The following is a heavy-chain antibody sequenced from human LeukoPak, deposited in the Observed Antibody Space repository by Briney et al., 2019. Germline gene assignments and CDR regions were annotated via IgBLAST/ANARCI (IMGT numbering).Heavy chain of an antibody. CDR3: AKDDYGMDV. Sequence: PGGSLRLSCAASGFTFSDYDMHWVRQAPGKGLEWVAVISYDGSNKYYADSVKGRFTISRDSPKNTVYLQMNSLRAEDTAVYYCAKDDYGMDVWGQGTTVTVS. CDR2: ISYDGSNK. J-gene: IGHJ6*02. CDR1: GFTFSDYD. V-gene: IGHV3-30*18.